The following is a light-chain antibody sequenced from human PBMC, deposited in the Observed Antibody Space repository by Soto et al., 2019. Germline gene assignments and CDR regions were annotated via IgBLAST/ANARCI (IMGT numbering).Light chain of an antibody. CDR2: DVS. CDR3: SSYTSSSTRV. Sequence: QSVLTQPASVSGSPGQSITISCTGTSSDVGGYNYVSWYQQHPGKAPKLMIYDVSNRPSGVSNRFSGSQPGNTASLSISGLQAEDEADNYCSSYTSSSTRVFGTGTKVTVL. J-gene: IGLJ1*01. V-gene: IGLV2-14*01. CDR1: SSDVGGYNY.